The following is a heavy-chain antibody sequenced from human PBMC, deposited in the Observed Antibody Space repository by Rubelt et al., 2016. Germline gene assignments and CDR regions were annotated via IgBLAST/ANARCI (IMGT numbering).Heavy chain of an antibody. CDR2: INNYGRET. D-gene: IGHD2-21*02. V-gene: IGHV3-74*02. CDR1: GFTFSGTW. CDR3: ASSGDASFDR. J-gene: IGHJ3*02. Sequence: EVQLVESGGGLVQPGGSLRLSCAASGFTFSGTWMHWVRQVPGKGPVWVARINNYGRETRYTDSVKGRFIISRDNARNTLSLQMNSLRADDSAVYYCASSGDASFDRWGQGTLVTVSS.